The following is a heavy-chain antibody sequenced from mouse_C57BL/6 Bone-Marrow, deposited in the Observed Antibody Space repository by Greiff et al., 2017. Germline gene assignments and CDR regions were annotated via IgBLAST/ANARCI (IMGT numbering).Heavy chain of an antibody. CDR2: IHPNSGST. V-gene: IGHV1-64*01. CDR3: RSLYDGDY. D-gene: IGHD2-12*01. J-gene: IGHJ2*01. Sequence: QVHLHHPFSSLSPPGAPVKLSCKASGYTFTSYWMHWVKQRPGQGLEWIGMIHPNSGSTNYNEKFKSKATLTVDKSSSTAYMQLSSLTSEDSAVYYCRSLYDGDYWGQGTTLTVSS. CDR1: GYTFTSYW.